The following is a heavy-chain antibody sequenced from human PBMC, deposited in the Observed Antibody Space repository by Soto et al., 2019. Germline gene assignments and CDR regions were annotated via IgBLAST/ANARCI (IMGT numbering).Heavy chain of an antibody. CDR3: ARDMVLYSYALDAAFDI. V-gene: IGHV4-4*03. Sequence: PETLSLTCAVSGGSISSSNWWSWVRKPPGQGLEWIGEIYHSGSTNYNPSLKRRVTISVDKSKNQFSLKLSSVTAADTAVYYCARDMVLYSYALDAAFDIWGQGTMVTVSS. CDR1: GGSISSSNW. D-gene: IGHD5-18*01. J-gene: IGHJ3*02. CDR2: IYHSGST.